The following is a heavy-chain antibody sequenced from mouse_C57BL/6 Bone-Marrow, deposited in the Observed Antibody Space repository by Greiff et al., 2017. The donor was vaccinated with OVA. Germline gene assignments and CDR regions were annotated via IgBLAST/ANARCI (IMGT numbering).Heavy chain of an antibody. D-gene: IGHD2-3*01. J-gene: IGHJ2*01. V-gene: IGHV1-76*01. Sequence: QVQLQQSGAEVVRPGASVMLSCKASGYTFTDHYINWVKQRPGQGLEWIARIYPGSGNTYYNEKFKGKATLTAEKSSNTAYMQLSSLTSEDSAVYFCARDDGYFFEYWGQGTTLTVSS. CDR2: IYPGSGNT. CDR3: ARDDGYFFEY. CDR1: GYTFTDHY.